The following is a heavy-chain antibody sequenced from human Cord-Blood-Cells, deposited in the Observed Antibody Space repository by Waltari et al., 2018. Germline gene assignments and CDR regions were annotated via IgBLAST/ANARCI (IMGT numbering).Heavy chain of an antibody. CDR1: CGPFSAYY. J-gene: IGHJ4*02. V-gene: IGHV4-34*01. CDR2: INHSGST. Sequence: QVQLHQWGAGLLNSPETLFLTCAVQCGPFSAYYWSWIRQPPGKGLEWIGEINHSGSTNYNPSLKSRVTISVDTSKNQFSLKLSSVTAADTAVYYCARAKGGYFDYWGQGTLVTVSS. CDR3: ARAKGGYFDY. D-gene: IGHD3-16*01.